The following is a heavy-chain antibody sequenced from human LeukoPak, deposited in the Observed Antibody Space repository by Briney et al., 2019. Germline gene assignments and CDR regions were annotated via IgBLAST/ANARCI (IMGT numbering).Heavy chain of an antibody. Sequence: GASVKVSCRASGYTFSTYDINWVRQVTGQGLEWMGWMNPNSGNTGYGQKIQGRVTMTRNTSINTAYMELSSLRSEDTAVYYCARGPSRDYGSGSSWFDPWGQGTLVTVSS. CDR1: GYTFSTYD. V-gene: IGHV1-8*01. CDR2: MNPNSGNT. D-gene: IGHD3-10*01. CDR3: ARGPSRDYGSGSSWFDP. J-gene: IGHJ5*02.